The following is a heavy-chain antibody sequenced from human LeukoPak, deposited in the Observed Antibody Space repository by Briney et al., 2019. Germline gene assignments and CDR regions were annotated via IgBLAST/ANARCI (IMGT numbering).Heavy chain of an antibody. J-gene: IGHJ5*02. Sequence: PGGSLRLSCAASGVTFSSYSMNWVRQAPGKGLEWGSSISSSSNYIYYADAVKGRFTISRAHAKNSLYLQMNSLRAEDTAVYYCARDPSSGWYLKGWFDPWGQGTLVTVSS. D-gene: IGHD6-19*01. CDR2: ISSSSNYI. CDR1: GVTFSSYS. CDR3: ARDPSSGWYLKGWFDP. V-gene: IGHV3-21*01.